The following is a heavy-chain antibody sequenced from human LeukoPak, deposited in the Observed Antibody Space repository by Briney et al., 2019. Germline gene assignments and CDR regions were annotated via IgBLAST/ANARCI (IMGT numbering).Heavy chain of an antibody. D-gene: IGHD3-22*01. CDR3: ARQEGANYYDSYFDY. Sequence: SETLSLTCTVSGGSISSSSYYWGWIRQPPGKGLEWLGSIYYSGSTYYNPSLKSRVTISVDTSKNQFSLKLSSVTAADTAVYYCARQEGANYYDSYFDYWGQGTLVTVSS. CDR2: IYYSGST. V-gene: IGHV4-39*01. J-gene: IGHJ4*02. CDR1: GGSISSSSYY.